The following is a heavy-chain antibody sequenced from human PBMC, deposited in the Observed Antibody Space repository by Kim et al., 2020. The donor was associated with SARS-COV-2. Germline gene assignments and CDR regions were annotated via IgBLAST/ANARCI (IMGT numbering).Heavy chain of an antibody. Sequence: SETLSLTCAVYGGSFSGYYWSWIRQPPGKGLEWIGEINHSGSNNYNPSLKSRVTISVDTSKNQFSLKLSSVTAADTAVYYCARGSTGGGAELVGALGYWGQGTLVTVSS. CDR1: GGSFSGYY. CDR2: INHSGSN. J-gene: IGHJ4*02. V-gene: IGHV4-34*01. D-gene: IGHD6-13*01. CDR3: ARGSTGGGAELVGALGY.